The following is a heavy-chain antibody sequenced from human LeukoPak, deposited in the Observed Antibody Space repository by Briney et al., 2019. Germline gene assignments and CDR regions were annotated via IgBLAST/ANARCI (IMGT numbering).Heavy chain of an antibody. CDR1: GYTFTNYG. CDR3: ARGPITTRSHFDY. CDR2: ISTYNGNT. D-gene: IGHD3-22*01. V-gene: IGHV1-18*01. Sequence: ASVKVSCKASGYTFTNYGISWVRQAPGQGLEWMAWISTYNGNTNYAQKFQGRVTITADESTSTAYMELSSLRSEDTAVYYCARGPITTRSHFDYWGQGTLVTVSS. J-gene: IGHJ4*02.